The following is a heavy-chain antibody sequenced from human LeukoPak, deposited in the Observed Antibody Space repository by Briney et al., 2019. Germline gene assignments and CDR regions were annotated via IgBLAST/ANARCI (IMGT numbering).Heavy chain of an antibody. CDR1: GYNFIKYG. V-gene: IGHV1-18*01. CDR3: ARDGYDVLTGYKFDY. D-gene: IGHD3-9*01. J-gene: IGHJ4*02. CDR2: ISTYNGNA. Sequence: ASVKVSCKTSGYNFIKYGIIWVRQAPGQGLEWMGWISTYNGNAKYAQSVQGRVTMTTDTSTGTAYLELRNLRSDDTAVYYCARDGYDVLTGYKFDYWGQGTLVTVSS.